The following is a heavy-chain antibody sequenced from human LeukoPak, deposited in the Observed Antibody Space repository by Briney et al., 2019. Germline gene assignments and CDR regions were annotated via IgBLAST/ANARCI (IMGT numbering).Heavy chain of an antibody. CDR3: ARDELPINYYDSSGYLLD. V-gene: IGHV3-48*03. Sequence: GGSLRLSCAASGFTFSSYAMHWVRQAPGRGLEWVSYISSSGSTIYYADSVKGRFTISRDNAKNSLYLQMNSLRAEDTAVYYCARDELPINYYDSSGYLLDWGQGTLVTVSS. J-gene: IGHJ4*02. CDR2: ISSSGSTI. D-gene: IGHD3-22*01. CDR1: GFTFSSYA.